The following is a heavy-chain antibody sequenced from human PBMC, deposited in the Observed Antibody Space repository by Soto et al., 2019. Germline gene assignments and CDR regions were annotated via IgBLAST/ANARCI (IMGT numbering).Heavy chain of an antibody. J-gene: IGHJ6*02. V-gene: IGHV1-69*05. CDR3: ARERRFFHGMDV. D-gene: IGHD3-3*01. CDR1: GGTFSSYA. CDR2: IIPIFGTA. Sequence: QVQLVQSGAEVKKPGSSVKVSCKASGGTFSSYAISWVRRAPGLGLEWMGGIIPIFGTANYAQKFQGRVTITSDESTSTAYMELSSLRSEDTAVYYCARERRFFHGMDVWGQGTTVTVSS.